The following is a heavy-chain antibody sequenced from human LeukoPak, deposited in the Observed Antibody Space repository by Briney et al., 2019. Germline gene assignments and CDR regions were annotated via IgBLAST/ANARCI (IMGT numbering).Heavy chain of an antibody. CDR3: AKKLGILRGCRCRTFEY. D-gene: IGHD3-9*01. CDR2: INHSGST. Sequence: SETLSLTCAVYGGSFSGYYWSWIRQPPGKGLEWIGEINHSGSTNYNPSLKSRVTISVDTSKNQFSLKLSSVTAADTAVYYCAKKLGILRGCRCRTFEYWGPGTLVTVSS. J-gene: IGHJ4*02. V-gene: IGHV4-34*01. CDR1: GGSFSGYY.